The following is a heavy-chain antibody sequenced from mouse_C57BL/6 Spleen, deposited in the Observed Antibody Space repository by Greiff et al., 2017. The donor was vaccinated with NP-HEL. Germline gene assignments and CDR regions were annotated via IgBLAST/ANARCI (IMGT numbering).Heavy chain of an antibody. CDR2: IDPETGGT. CDR1: GYTFTDYE. Sequence: QVHVKQSGAELVRPGASVTLSCKASGYTFTDYEMHWVKQTPVHGLEWIGAIDPETGGTAYSQKFKGKAILTADKSSSTAYMELRSLTSEDSAVYYCTKLRLFAYWGQGTLVTVSA. V-gene: IGHV1-15*01. J-gene: IGHJ3*01. CDR3: TKLRLFAY. D-gene: IGHD2-4*01.